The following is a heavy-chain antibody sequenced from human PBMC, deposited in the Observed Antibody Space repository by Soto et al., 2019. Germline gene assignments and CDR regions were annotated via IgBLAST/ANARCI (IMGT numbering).Heavy chain of an antibody. J-gene: IGHJ4*02. Sequence: VQLQESGPGLVTPSQTLSLTCTVSGGSIHSGGYYWTWIRQYPGQGLEWIGYIYTIENTYYNPSPERRVTLSEDRSKNQFSPRLTSVTAADTAVYYCARGRSGAAGTFDYWGQGALVTVSS. D-gene: IGHD6-13*01. CDR3: ARGRSGAAGTFDY. CDR2: IYTIENT. CDR1: GGSIHSGGYY. V-gene: IGHV4-31*03.